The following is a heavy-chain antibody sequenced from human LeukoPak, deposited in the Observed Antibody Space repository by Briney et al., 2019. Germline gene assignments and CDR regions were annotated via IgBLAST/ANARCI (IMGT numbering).Heavy chain of an antibody. J-gene: IGHJ4*02. V-gene: IGHV4-34*01. Sequence: SEALSLTCAVYGGSFSGYYWSWIRQPPGKGLEWIGEINHSGSTNYNPSLKSRVTISVDTSKNQFSLKLSSVTAADTAVYYCARGYYDILTGYFIDYWGQGTLVTVSS. CDR2: INHSGST. CDR1: GGSFSGYY. D-gene: IGHD3-9*01. CDR3: ARGYYDILTGYFIDY.